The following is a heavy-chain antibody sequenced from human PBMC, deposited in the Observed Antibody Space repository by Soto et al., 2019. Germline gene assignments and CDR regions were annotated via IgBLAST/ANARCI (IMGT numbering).Heavy chain of an antibody. CDR1: GFTFTCCW. J-gene: IGHJ6*02. D-gene: IGHD7-27*01. V-gene: IGHV3-7*05. CDR3: ARSSRPATFTGIGDV. Sequence: DVHLVESGGGLVQPGGSLKLSCVASGFTFTCCWMRWVRQAPGKGLEWVANINPDGSGTYYVDSVKGRFTISRDNAKNSLSLHMNSLRDDDAAVYYCARSSRPATFTGIGDVWGQGTTVTVSS. CDR2: INPDGSGT.